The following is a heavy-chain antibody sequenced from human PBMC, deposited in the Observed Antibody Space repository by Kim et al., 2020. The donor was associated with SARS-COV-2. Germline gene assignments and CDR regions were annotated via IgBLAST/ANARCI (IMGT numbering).Heavy chain of an antibody. CDR3: TRRLLVPGYSWYFDL. D-gene: IGHD3-9*01. Sequence: GGSLRLSCTASGFTFADYPLTWVRQAPGKGLEWVAFIRSKPFGGTTEYAASVNGRFIISRDDSKSIASLQMNSLRTEDTAVYYCTRRLLVPGYSWYFDLWGRGTLVTVSS. J-gene: IGHJ2*01. V-gene: IGHV3-49*04. CDR1: GFTFADYP. CDR2: IRSKPFGGTT.